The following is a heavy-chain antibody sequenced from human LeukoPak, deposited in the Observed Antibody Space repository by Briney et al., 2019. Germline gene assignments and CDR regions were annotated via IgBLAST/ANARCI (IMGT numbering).Heavy chain of an antibody. CDR2: IYYSGST. D-gene: IGHD6-13*01. CDR3: ARLVVAAAGTGYFDY. Sequence: SETLSLTCTVSGGSISNYYWSWIRQPPGKGLEWIGYIYYSGSTNYNPSLKSRLTISVDTSKNQFSLKLNSVTAADTAVYFCARLVVAAAGTGYFDYWGQGTLVTVSS. V-gene: IGHV4-59*08. CDR1: GGSISNYY. J-gene: IGHJ4*02.